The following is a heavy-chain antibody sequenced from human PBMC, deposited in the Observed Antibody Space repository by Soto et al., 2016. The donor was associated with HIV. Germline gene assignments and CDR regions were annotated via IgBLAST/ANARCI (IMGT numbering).Heavy chain of an antibody. J-gene: IGHJ4*02. Sequence: EVQLLESGGGLVKPGGPVRLSCAASGFRLGYYAMNWVRQAPGRGLEWVSGIAHDGTSSHHADSVRGRFIISRDNSKNTLYLQMNNLRAEDTAIYYCARDLLDYSANDYWGQGTLVTVSS. CDR3: ARDLLDYSANDY. V-gene: IGHV3-23*01. CDR1: GFRLGYYA. D-gene: IGHD4-4*01. CDR2: IAHDGTSS.